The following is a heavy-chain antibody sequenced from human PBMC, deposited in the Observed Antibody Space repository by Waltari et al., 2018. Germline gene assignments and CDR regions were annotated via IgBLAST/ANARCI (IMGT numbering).Heavy chain of an antibody. V-gene: IGHV3-49*05. J-gene: IGHJ3*02. D-gene: IGHD1-26*01. CDR2: IRSKAYGWTT. CDR3: TRSPYSGSRIDAFDI. CDR1: GASISAGSYY. Sequence: LQLQESGPGLVKPSETLSLSCNVSGASISAGSYYWGWISQPPGKGLEWVGFIRSKAYGWTTEYAASVKGRFTISRDDSKSIAYLQMNSLKTEDTAVYYCTRSPYSGSRIDAFDIWGQGTMVTVSS.